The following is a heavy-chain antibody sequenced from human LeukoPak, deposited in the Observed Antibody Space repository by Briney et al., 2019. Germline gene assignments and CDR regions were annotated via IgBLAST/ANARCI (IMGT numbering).Heavy chain of an antibody. CDR3: ARERAYSYGNVFDY. V-gene: IGHV3-21*01. J-gene: IGHJ4*02. Sequence: GGSLRLSCAASGFTFSSYSMNWVRQAPGKGLEWVSSISSSSSYIYYADSVKGRFTISRDNAKNSLYLQMNSLRAEDTAVYYCARERAYSYGNVFDYWGQGTLVTVSS. CDR1: GFTFSSYS. CDR2: ISSSSSYI. D-gene: IGHD5-18*01.